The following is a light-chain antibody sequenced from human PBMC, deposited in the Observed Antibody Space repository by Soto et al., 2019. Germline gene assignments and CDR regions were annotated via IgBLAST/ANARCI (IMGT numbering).Light chain of an antibody. CDR3: SSYAGSNNFVI. CDR2: EVS. J-gene: IGLJ2*01. V-gene: IGLV2-8*01. Sequence: QSVLTQPPSASGSPGQSVTISCTGTSSDVGAYNYVSWYQQHPGKAPKFMIYEVSKRPSGVPDRFSGSKSGNTASLTVSGLQAEDEADYYCSSYAGSNNFVIFGGGTKLTVL. CDR1: SSDVGAYNY.